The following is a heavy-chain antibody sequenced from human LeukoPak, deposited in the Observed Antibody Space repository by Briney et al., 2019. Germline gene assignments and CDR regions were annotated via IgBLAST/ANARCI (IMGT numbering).Heavy chain of an antibody. J-gene: IGHJ6*02. Sequence: PGRSLRLSCAASGFTLSSYAMHWVRQAPGKGLEWVAVISYDGSNKYYADSVKGRFTISRDNSKNTLYLQMNSLRAEDTAVYYCARANEAVTTWRYYYGMDVWGQGTTVTVFS. V-gene: IGHV3-30-3*01. CDR2: ISYDGSNK. CDR3: ARANEAVTTWRYYYGMDV. CDR1: GFTLSSYA. D-gene: IGHD4-17*01.